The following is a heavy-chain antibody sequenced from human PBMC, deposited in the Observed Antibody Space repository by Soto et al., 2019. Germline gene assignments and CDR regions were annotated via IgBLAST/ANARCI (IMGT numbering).Heavy chain of an antibody. V-gene: IGHV6-1*01. J-gene: IGHJ4*02. CDR3: ARTLRGRGVKYFDD. Sequence: QAQLQQSGPGLVKPSQTLSLSRAISGDSVSNNSVAWNWVRQSPSRGLEWLGRTYYRSKWHYDYAPSVRSRITINPDTSKNHFSLQLNSVSPEDAAVYYCARTLRGRGVKYFDDWGQGTLVTVSS. D-gene: IGHD3-10*01. CDR2: TYYRSKWHY. CDR1: GDSVSNNSVA.